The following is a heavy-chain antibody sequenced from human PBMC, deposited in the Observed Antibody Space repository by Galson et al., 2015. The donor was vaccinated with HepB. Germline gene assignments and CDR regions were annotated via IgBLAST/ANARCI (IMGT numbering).Heavy chain of an antibody. D-gene: IGHD1-26*01. J-gene: IGHJ4*02. CDR2: VNHGGTT. CDR3: ARSRSGMYRLICFDS. Sequence: TLSLTCVVSGGSLGGHYWSWIRQSPGKGLQWLGEVNHGGTTKYNPSLQSRITVSIDTPKNLFSLTLKSVTAADTALYYCARSRSGMYRLICFDSWGQGTLVTVSS. CDR1: GGSLGGHY. V-gene: IGHV4-34*01.